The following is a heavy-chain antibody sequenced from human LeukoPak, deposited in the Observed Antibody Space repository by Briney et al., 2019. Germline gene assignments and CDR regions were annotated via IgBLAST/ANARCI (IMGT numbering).Heavy chain of an antibody. CDR1: GFTFSSYS. V-gene: IGHV3-30-3*01. CDR2: ISDDGSNI. Sequence: GGSLRLSCAASGFTFSSYSMNWVRQAPGKGLEWVAVISDDGSNIYYADSVKGRFTISRDNSKNTLYLQMNSLGGEDTAVYYCARESVFGSWGQGTLVTVSS. CDR3: ARESVFGS. J-gene: IGHJ4*02.